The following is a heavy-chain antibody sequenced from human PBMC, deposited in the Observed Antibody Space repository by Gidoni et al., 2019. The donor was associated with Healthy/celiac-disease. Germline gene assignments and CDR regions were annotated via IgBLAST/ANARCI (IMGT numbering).Heavy chain of an antibody. J-gene: IGHJ4*02. V-gene: IGHV3-48*03. Sequence: EVQLVESGGGLVQPGGSLRLSCAASGFTFSSYEMNWVRQAPGKGLEWVSYISSSGSTIYYADSVKGRFTISRDNAKNSLYLQMNSLRAEDTAVYYCASYYGSGSYYSRHYWGQGTLVTVSS. CDR2: ISSSGSTI. CDR1: GFTFSSYE. D-gene: IGHD3-10*01. CDR3: ASYYGSGSYYSRHY.